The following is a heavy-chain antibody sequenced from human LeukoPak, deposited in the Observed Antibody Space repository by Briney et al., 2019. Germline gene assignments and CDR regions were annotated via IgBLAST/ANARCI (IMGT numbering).Heavy chain of an antibody. CDR2: ITHTGDGT. Sequence: PGGSLRLSCAASGFTFSTSAMYWVRQAPGKGLEWVSSITHTGDGTYYADSVKGRFTISRDTSNNTLYLQMNSVRAEDTAIYYCARRAVTTMMRGIFEDWGQGSLVTVSS. D-gene: IGHD3-10*01. V-gene: IGHV3-23*01. CDR3: ARRAVTTMMRGIFED. CDR1: GFTFSTSA. J-gene: IGHJ4*02.